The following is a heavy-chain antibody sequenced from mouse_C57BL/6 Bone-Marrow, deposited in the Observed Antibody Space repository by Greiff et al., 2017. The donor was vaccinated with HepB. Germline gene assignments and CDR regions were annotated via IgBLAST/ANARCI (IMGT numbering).Heavy chain of an antibody. J-gene: IGHJ3*01. Sequence: VKLQQSGAELARPGASVKLSCKASGYTFTSYGISWVKQRTGQGLEWIGEIYPRSGNTYYNEKFKGKATLTADKSSSTAYMELRSLTSEDSAVYFCARRYGSSYVWFAYWGQGTLVTVSA. CDR3: ARRYGSSYVWFAY. CDR1: GYTFTSYG. CDR2: IYPRSGNT. V-gene: IGHV1-81*01. D-gene: IGHD1-1*01.